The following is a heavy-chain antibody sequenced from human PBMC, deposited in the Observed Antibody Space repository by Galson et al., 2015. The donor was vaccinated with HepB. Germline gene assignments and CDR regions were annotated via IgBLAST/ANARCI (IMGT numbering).Heavy chain of an antibody. V-gene: IGHV3-53*01. CDR2: IYSSGNT. Sequence: SLRLSCAASGFTVNTNHMTWVRQAPGKGLEWVSVIYSSGNTNYADSVKGRFTISRDNSRNTLSLQMDSLRAEDTAMYYCARYCSSTSCYSERGGSFDYWGQGTLVTVSS. CDR1: GFTVNTNH. CDR3: ARYCSSTSCYSERGGSFDY. J-gene: IGHJ4*02. D-gene: IGHD2-2*01.